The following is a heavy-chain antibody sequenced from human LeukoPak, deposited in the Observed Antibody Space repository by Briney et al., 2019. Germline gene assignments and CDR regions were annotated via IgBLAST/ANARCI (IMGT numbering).Heavy chain of an antibody. CDR1: GGSISSGDYY. V-gene: IGHV4-30-4*01. D-gene: IGHD3-9*01. CDR2: IYYSGST. CDR3: TRVGTYYDILTGFDY. Sequence: SETLSLTCTVSGGSISSGDYYWSWIRQPPGKGLEWIGYIYYSGSTYYNPSLKSRVTISVDTSKNQFSLKLSSVTAAGTAVYYCTRVGTYYDILTGFDYWGQGTLVTVSS. J-gene: IGHJ4*02.